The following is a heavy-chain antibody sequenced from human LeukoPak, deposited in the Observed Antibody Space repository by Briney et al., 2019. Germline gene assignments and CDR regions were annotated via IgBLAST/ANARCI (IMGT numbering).Heavy chain of an antibody. CDR1: GFTFDDYA. Sequence: GGSLRLSCAASGFTFDDYAMHWVRQAPGKGLEWVSGISWNSGSIGYADSVKGRFTISRGNAKNSLYLQMNSLRAEDTALYYCAKDSQIAVANYFDYWGQGTLVTVSS. CDR3: AKDSQIAVANYFDY. D-gene: IGHD6-19*01. V-gene: IGHV3-9*01. CDR2: ISWNSGSI. J-gene: IGHJ4*02.